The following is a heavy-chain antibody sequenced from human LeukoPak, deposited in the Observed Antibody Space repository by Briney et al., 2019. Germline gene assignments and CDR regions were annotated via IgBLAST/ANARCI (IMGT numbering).Heavy chain of an antibody. J-gene: IGHJ5*02. CDR2: IYTSGST. CDR1: GGSISSGSYY. CDR3: ARDSMRIQTGTTP. Sequence: PSETLSLTCTVSGGSISSGSYYWSWIRQPAGKGLEWIGRIYTSGSTNYNPSLRSRVTISVDTSKNQFSLTLNSVTAADTAVYYCARDSMRIQTGTTPWGQGTLVTVPS. V-gene: IGHV4-61*02. D-gene: IGHD1-1*01.